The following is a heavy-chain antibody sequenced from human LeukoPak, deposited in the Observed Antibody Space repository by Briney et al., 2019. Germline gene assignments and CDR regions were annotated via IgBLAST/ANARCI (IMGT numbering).Heavy chain of an antibody. Sequence: GGSLRLSCAASGFTFSSYAMSWVRQAPGKGLEWVSAISGSGGSTYYADSVKGRFTISRDNSKNTLYLQMNSLRAEDTAVYYCAKDVEWLGELFYFDYWGQGTLVTVSS. V-gene: IGHV3-23*01. CDR3: AKDVEWLGELFYFDY. CDR2: ISGSGGST. CDR1: GFTFSSYA. D-gene: IGHD3-10*01. J-gene: IGHJ4*02.